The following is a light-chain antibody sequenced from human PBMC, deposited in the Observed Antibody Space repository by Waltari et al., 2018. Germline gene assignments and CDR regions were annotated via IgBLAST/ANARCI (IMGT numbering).Light chain of an antibody. J-gene: IGKJ4*01. V-gene: IGKV2-28*01. CDR1: QSLLHRNGYNY. CDR2: LGS. CDR3: MQALQTPLT. Sequence: DIVMTQSPLSLPVTPGEPASISCRSSQSLLHRNGYNYLDWYLQKSGQSPQLLMYLGSSRASGVPDRFSGSGSGTDFTLKISRVEAEGVGVYYCMQALQTPLTFGGGTKVEIK.